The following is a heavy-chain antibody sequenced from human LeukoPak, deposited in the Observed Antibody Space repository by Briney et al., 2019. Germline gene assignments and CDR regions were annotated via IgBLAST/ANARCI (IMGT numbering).Heavy chain of an antibody. CDR3: ARDRAIQYYYDSKETYYFDY. J-gene: IGHJ4*02. CDR2: INQDGSKK. Sequence: PGGSLRLSCTASGFTISTYWMSWVRLAPGKGLEWVANINQDGSKKYYADSVKGRFTISRDNSKNTLYLQMNSLRAEDTAVYYCARDRAIQYYYDSKETYYFDYWGQGTLVTVSS. D-gene: IGHD3-22*01. V-gene: IGHV3-7*01. CDR1: GFTISTYW.